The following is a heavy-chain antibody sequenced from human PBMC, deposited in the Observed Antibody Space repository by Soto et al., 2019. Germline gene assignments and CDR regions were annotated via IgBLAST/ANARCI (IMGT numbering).Heavy chain of an antibody. D-gene: IGHD1-1*01. CDR2: ISSGSTTI. J-gene: IGHJ6*02. Sequence: PGGSLRLSCAASGFSFSTSTMNWVRQAPGKGLEWVSYISSGSTTIYYADSVKGRFTISRDNGKNSLYLQMNSLRDEDTAVYYCARVRRNDASDYYGMDVWGQGPTVTVSS. V-gene: IGHV3-48*02. CDR1: GFSFSTST. CDR3: ARVRRNDASDYYGMDV.